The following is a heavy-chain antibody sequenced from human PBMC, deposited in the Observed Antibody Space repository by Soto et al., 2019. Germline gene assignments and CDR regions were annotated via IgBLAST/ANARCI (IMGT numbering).Heavy chain of an antibody. CDR3: ARREIQGPIDY. Sequence: QVQLQESGPGLVKPSDTLSLTCAVSGYSISSSNWWGWIRQPPGKGLEWIGYIYYSGTTYYNPSLKSRVTSACDTSKDQFSLKLTSVTAVDTAVYYCARREIQGPIDYWGQGTLVTVSS. D-gene: IGHD1-26*01. CDR2: IYYSGTT. CDR1: GYSISSSNW. V-gene: IGHV4-28*01. J-gene: IGHJ4*02.